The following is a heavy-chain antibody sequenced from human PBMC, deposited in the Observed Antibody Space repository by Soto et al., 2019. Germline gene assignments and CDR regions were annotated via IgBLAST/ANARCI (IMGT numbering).Heavy chain of an antibody. CDR2: LIPLFGTP. V-gene: IGHV1-69*01. Sequence: QVQLVQSGAEVKSPGSSVKVSCKASGGTFSNDAFSWVRQAPGQGLEWVGGLIPLFGTPNYAQDFQGRVIITADESSSTTYMELTSLRSEDTAVYYCASERVGEMATGGYFDHWGQGTLVTVSS. CDR1: GGTFSNDA. D-gene: IGHD3-10*01. J-gene: IGHJ4*02. CDR3: ASERVGEMATGGYFDH.